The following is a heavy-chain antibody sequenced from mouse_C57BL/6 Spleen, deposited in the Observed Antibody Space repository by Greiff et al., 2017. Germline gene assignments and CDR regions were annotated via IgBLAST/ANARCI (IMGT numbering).Heavy chain of an antibody. J-gene: IGHJ2*01. V-gene: IGHV1-22*01. CDR2: INPNNGGT. CDR1: GYTFTDYN. CDR3: ARFITTVVAPDY. Sequence: VQLQQSGPELVKPGASVKMSCKASGYTFTDYNMHWVKQSHGKSLEWIGYINPNNGGTSYNQKFKGKATLTVNKSSSTAYMELRSLTSEDSAVYYCARFITTVVAPDYWGQGTTLTVSS. D-gene: IGHD1-1*01.